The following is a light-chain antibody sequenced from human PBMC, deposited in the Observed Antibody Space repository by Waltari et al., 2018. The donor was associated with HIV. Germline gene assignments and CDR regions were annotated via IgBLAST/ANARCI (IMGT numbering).Light chain of an antibody. J-gene: IGLJ1*01. CDR2: KDS. CDR3: QSADSSGTLYV. CDR1: ASPMQY. Sequence: SHALTQPTSVSVPPGQTAPLTCPGDASPMQYPYLYQQKPGQAPVLVIYKDSERPSGIPERFSGSSSGTTVTLTISGVQAEDEADYYCQSADSSGTLYVFGTGTKVTVL. V-gene: IGLV3-25*03.